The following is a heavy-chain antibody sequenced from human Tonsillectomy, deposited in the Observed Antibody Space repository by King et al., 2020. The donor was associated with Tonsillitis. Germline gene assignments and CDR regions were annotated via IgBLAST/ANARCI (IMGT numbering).Heavy chain of an antibody. D-gene: IGHD4-23*01. CDR2: IITILGIT. CDR3: VSDEYGGNAN. J-gene: IGHJ4*02. V-gene: IGHV1-69*09. Sequence: QLVQSGAEVKKPGSSVKVSCKASGGTFSSDAINWVRQAPGQGLEWMGRIITILGITNYAQKFQGRVTMTADRATSAAYMEQSSLSSYDTAVYYCVSDEYGGNANWGQGTLVTVSS. CDR1: GGTFSSDA.